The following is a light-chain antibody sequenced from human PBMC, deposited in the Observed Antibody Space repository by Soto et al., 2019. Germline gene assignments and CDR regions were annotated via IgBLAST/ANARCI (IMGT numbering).Light chain of an antibody. J-gene: IGKJ5*01. V-gene: IGKV1-5*03. CDR1: QGISSW. CDR2: KAS. Sequence: DSYWTLFPSTLSSSVGDKVRTSCRASQGISSWLAWYQQKPGKAPKHLIYKASSLESGVPSWFTGSGSGTGFTLTISSLQPDDFATYCCQHNNSYSVTFGQGTRLEIK. CDR3: QHNNSYSVT.